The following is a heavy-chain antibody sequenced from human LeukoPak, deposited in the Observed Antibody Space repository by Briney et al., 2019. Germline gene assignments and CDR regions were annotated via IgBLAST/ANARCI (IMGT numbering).Heavy chain of an antibody. Sequence: ASETLSLTCSVSGGSMNSYYWSWIRQSPGKGLEWIGYIYYSGSTNYNPSLKSRVTISVDTSKNQFSLKVSSVTAADTAVYYCARDRWLGYWGQGTLVTVSS. J-gene: IGHJ4*02. V-gene: IGHV4-59*01. CDR3: ARDRWLGY. D-gene: IGHD5-18*01. CDR2: IYYSGST. CDR1: GGSMNSYY.